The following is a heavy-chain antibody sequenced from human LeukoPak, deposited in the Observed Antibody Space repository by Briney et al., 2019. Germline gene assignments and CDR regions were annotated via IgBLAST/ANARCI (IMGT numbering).Heavy chain of an antibody. V-gene: IGHV1-69*05. CDR3: ASWGIWCEALDM. Sequence: GASVKVSCKASGGTFSSYAISWVRQAPGQGLEWMGGIIPIFGTANYAQKFQGRVTITTDESTSTAYMELSSLRSEDTAVCYCASWGIWCEALDMWGQGPMVTVSS. CDR2: IIPIFGTA. CDR1: GGTFSSYA. J-gene: IGHJ3*02. D-gene: IGHD4/OR15-4a*01.